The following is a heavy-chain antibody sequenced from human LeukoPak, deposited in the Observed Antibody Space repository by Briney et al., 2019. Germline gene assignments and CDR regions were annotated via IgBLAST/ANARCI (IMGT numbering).Heavy chain of an antibody. D-gene: IGHD5-18*01. Sequence: GGSLRLSCAASGFTFSSYAMSWVRQAPGKGLEWVSAISGGGDNTYYRDSVKGRFTISRDNSENTVFLQMNSLRAEDTAVYYCAKDLRGYNYGFDYWGQGTLVTVSS. CDR1: GFTFSSYA. V-gene: IGHV3-23*01. CDR3: AKDLRGYNYGFDY. J-gene: IGHJ4*02. CDR2: ISGGGDNT.